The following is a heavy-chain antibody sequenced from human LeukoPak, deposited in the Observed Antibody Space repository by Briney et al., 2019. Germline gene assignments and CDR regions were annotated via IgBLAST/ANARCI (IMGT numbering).Heavy chain of an antibody. Sequence: PGRSLRLSCAASGFTFNNYAMHWVRQAPGKGLEWVAVISYDGSNEYYADSVKGRFTISRDNSKNTLYLQMNSLRAEDTAVYYCAKDPPGYGALMSRYFDYWGQGTLVTVSS. CDR1: GFTFNNYA. D-gene: IGHD1-1*01. CDR3: AKDPPGYGALMSRYFDY. V-gene: IGHV3-30*04. J-gene: IGHJ4*02. CDR2: ISYDGSNE.